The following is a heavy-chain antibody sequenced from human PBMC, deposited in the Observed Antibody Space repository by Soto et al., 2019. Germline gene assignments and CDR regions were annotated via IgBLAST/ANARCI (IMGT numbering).Heavy chain of an antibody. CDR2: INHSGST. J-gene: IGHJ5*02. CDR3: ASEGRGPGYSYRIKGWFDP. V-gene: IGHV4-34*01. CDR1: GGSFSGYY. Sequence: QVQLQQWGAGLLKPSETLSLTCAVYGGSFSGYYWSWIRQPPGKGLEWIGEINHSGSTNYNPSLKRRGTLSVDTSKNQFSLKLSSVTAADTAVYYCASEGRGPGYSYRIKGWFDPWGQGTLVTVSS. D-gene: IGHD5-18*01.